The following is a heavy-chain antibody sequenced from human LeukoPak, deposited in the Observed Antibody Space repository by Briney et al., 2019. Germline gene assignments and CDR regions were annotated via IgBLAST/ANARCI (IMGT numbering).Heavy chain of an antibody. CDR2: IKGGGGDP. V-gene: IGHV3-23*01. D-gene: IGHD6-19*01. Sequence: PGGSLRLSCAASGFTFSTSAMGWVRQAPGKGLEWVSSIKGGGGDPFYADSVKGRFTISRDNSKNTLFLQLNSLRAEDTAVYYCAKAHSSGWQYFDYWGQGTLVTVSS. CDR3: AKAHSSGWQYFDY. J-gene: IGHJ4*02. CDR1: GFTFSTSA.